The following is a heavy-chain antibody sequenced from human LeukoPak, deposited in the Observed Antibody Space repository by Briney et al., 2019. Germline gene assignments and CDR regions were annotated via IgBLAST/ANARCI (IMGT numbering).Heavy chain of an antibody. J-gene: IGHJ4*02. V-gene: IGHV3-11*01. Sequence: GGSLRLSCAASGFTFSDYYMSWIRQAPGKGLEWVSYISSSGGTIYYADSVKGRFTISRDNAKNSLYLQMNSLRAEDTTVYYCARVFYDSTFDYWGQGTLVTVSS. CDR2: ISSSGGTI. CDR1: GFTFSDYY. CDR3: ARVFYDSTFDY. D-gene: IGHD5/OR15-5a*01.